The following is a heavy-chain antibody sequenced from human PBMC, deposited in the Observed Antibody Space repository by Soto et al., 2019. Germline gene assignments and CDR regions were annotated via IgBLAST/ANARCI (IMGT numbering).Heavy chain of an antibody. D-gene: IGHD6-13*01. CDR1: GFTLSSNW. CDR3: AREGYSSSWYSRGGYFDY. V-gene: IGHV3-7*04. Sequence: AGGALRLSCAASGFTLSSNWMSWVRQAPGKGLEWVANIKQDGSEKYYVDSVKGRFTISRDNAKNSLYLQMNSLRAEDTAVYYCAREGYSSSWYSRGGYFDYWGQGTLVTVSS. CDR2: IKQDGSEK. J-gene: IGHJ4*02.